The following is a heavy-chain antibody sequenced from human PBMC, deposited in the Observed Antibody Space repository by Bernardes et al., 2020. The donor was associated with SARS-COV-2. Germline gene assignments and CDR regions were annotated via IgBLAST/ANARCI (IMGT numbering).Heavy chain of an antibody. Sequence: SETLSLTCAVSGYSISSGYYWGWIRQPPGKGLEWIGSIYHSGSTYYNPSLKSRVTISVDTSKNQFSLKLSSVTAADTAVYYCAREPYRIAAGGDYWGQGTLVTVSS. D-gene: IGHD6-13*01. J-gene: IGHJ4*02. CDR2: IYHSGST. CDR1: GYSISSGYY. V-gene: IGHV4-38-2*02. CDR3: AREPYRIAAGGDY.